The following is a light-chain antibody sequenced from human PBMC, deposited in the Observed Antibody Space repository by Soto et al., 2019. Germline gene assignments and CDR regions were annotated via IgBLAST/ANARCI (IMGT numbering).Light chain of an antibody. CDR3: SSFTTSSTYV. J-gene: IGLJ1*01. CDR1: SSDVGACNC. Sequence: QSALTQPASVSGSPGQSITISCTGTSSDVGACNCVSWYQQHPGEAPKLMIYEVNNRPSGVSNRFSGSKSGNTASLTISGLQAEDEADYYCSSFTTSSTYVFGTGTKLTVL. V-gene: IGLV2-14*01. CDR2: EVN.